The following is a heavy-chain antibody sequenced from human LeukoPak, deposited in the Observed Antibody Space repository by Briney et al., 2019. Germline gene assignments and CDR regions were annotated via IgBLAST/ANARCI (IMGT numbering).Heavy chain of an antibody. Sequence: GGSLRLSCAASGFTFSGYRMNWVRQAPGKGLEWVSYISSSSNTIYYADSVKGRFTISRDNAKNSLYLQMNSLRAEDTAVYYCARDYGGSSPFDYWGQGTLVTVSS. V-gene: IGHV3-48*04. CDR2: ISSSSNTI. J-gene: IGHJ4*02. CDR3: ARDYGGSSPFDY. CDR1: GFTFSGYR. D-gene: IGHD4-23*01.